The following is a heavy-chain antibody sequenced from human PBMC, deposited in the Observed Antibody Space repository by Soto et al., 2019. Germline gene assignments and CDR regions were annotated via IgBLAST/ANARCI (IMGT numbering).Heavy chain of an antibody. D-gene: IGHD3-10*01. V-gene: IGHV3-74*01. J-gene: IGHJ3*01. CDR2: VHSGGTTT. CDR1: GFTFDYYW. CDR3: ARGDRGGFDL. Sequence: EVQLVESGGGLVQPGESLRLSCAASGFTFDYYWMHWVRQAPGKGLVWVSRVHSGGTTTTYADSVKGQFTIFRDNARNXXXXXXSXLXXXDXAIXXCARGDRGGFDLWGHGTMVTVSS.